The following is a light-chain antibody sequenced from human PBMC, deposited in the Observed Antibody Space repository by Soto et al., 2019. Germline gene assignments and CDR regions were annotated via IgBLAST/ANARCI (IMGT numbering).Light chain of an antibody. CDR1: QNVDSTY. V-gene: IGKV3-20*01. Sequence: EIELTQSPGTLSLSPGERATLSCRASQNVDSTYLAWYQQKPDQSPRLLIYATSTRAAGIPDRFSGSGSGTDFTLNISRLEPDDVAVYYCQQYDTSPPMYTFGQGTKVDIK. CDR2: ATS. CDR3: QQYDTSPPMYT. J-gene: IGKJ2*01.